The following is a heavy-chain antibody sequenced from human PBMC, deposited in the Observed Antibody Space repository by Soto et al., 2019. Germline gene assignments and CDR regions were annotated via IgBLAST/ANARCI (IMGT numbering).Heavy chain of an antibody. CDR2: ISGSGGST. CDR3: AKDLHIVVVPAAIYPRNIFDY. J-gene: IGHJ4*02. V-gene: IGHV3-23*01. CDR1: GFTFSSYA. D-gene: IGHD2-2*02. Sequence: GGSLRLSCAASGFTFSSYAMSWVRQAPGKGLEWVSAISGSGGSTYYADSVKGRFTISRDNSKNTLFLQMNSLRAEDTAVYYCAKDLHIVVVPAAIYPRNIFDYWGQGTLVTVSS.